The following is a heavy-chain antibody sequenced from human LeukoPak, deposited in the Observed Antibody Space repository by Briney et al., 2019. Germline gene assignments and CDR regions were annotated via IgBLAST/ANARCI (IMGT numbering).Heavy chain of an antibody. CDR3: ARLGVVTAKGFDP. D-gene: IGHD2-21*02. V-gene: IGHV4-59*08. CDR2: IYYSGST. Sequence: SETLSLTCTVSGGSISSYYWSWIRQPPGKGREWIGYIYYSGSTNYNPSLKSRVTISVDTSKNQFSLKLSSVTAADTAVYYCARLGVVTAKGFDPWGQGTLVTVSS. J-gene: IGHJ5*02. CDR1: GGSISSYY.